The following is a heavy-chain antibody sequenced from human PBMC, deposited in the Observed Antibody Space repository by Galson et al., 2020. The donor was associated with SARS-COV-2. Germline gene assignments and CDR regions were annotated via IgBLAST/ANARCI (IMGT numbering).Heavy chain of an antibody. CDR3: AGGALYCSSTSRLPFDS. CDR1: GGSISRSSYY. Sequence: ETSETLSLTCTVSGGSISRSSYYWGWIRQPPGKGLEWIGGSTYYNPSLKTRVTISVDTSKNQFSLKLSSVTAADTAVYYCAGGALYCSSTSRLPFDSWGKGTLFTVSS. V-gene: IGHV4-39*01. CDR2: GST. D-gene: IGHD2-2*01. J-gene: IGHJ4*02.